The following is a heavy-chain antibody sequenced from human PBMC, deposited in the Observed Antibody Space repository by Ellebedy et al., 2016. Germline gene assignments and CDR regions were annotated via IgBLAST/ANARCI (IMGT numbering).Heavy chain of an antibody. CDR1: GYTFTTYA. CDR2: INAGNGNT. J-gene: IGHJ5*02. Sequence: ASVKVSCKASGYTFTTYAMHWVRQAPGQRLEWMGWINAGNGNTKYSQRFQGRVTITRDTSASTAYMELSSLRSEDTAVYYCARSCSGGNCYATRVGWFDPWGQGTLVTVSS. CDR3: ARSCSGGNCYATRVGWFDP. V-gene: IGHV1-3*01. D-gene: IGHD2-15*01.